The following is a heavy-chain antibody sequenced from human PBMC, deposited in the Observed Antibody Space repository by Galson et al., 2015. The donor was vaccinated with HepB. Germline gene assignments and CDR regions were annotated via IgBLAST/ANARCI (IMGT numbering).Heavy chain of an antibody. D-gene: IGHD4-17*01. V-gene: IGHV3-23*01. CDR1: GFTFSSYA. CDR2: ISGSGGST. Sequence: SLRLSCAASGFTFSSYAMSWVRQAPGKGLEWVSAISGSGGSTYYADSVKGRFTISRDNSKNTLYLQMNSLRAEDAAVYYCAKHQGDYIPGEDYFDYWGQGTLVTVSS. J-gene: IGHJ4*02. CDR3: AKHQGDYIPGEDYFDY.